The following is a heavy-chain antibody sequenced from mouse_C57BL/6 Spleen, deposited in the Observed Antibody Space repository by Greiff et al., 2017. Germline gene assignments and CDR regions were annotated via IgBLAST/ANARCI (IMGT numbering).Heavy chain of an antibody. D-gene: IGHD3-2*02. Sequence: QVQLKQSGAELARPGASVKLSCKASGYTFTSSGISWVKQRTGQGLEWIGEIYPRSGNPYYNEKFTGTATLTADKSSSTACMELRSLTSEDSAIYFCARSGSQATWFAYWGKGTLVTVSA. J-gene: IGHJ3*01. CDR1: GYTFTSSG. CDR3: ARSGSQATWFAY. CDR2: IYPRSGNP. V-gene: IGHV1-81*01.